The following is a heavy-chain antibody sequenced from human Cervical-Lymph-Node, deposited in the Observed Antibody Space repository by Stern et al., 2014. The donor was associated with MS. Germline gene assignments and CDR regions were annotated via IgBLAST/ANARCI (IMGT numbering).Heavy chain of an antibody. D-gene: IGHD4-23*01. V-gene: IGHV5-51*01. CDR3: ARDYGGYAFDY. J-gene: IGHJ4*02. Sequence: VQLVQSGAEVKKPGESLKISCKGSGYSFTANWIAWVRQMPGKGLELMAFIYPGESVSRYRPPYHGVFTIAADKTISTAYLQWSSLKASDTAMYYCARDYGGYAFDYWGQGTLVAVSS. CDR1: GYSFTANW. CDR2: IYPGESVS.